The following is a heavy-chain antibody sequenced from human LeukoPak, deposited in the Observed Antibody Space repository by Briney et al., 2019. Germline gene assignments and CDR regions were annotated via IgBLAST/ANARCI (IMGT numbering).Heavy chain of an antibody. Sequence: SETLSLTCAVYGGSFSGYYWSWIRQPPGKGLEWIGEINHSGSTNYNPSLKSRVTISVDTSKNQFSLKLSSVTAADTAVYYCARSVGRHYYGSGSLDYWGQGTLVAVSS. CDR3: ARSVGRHYYGSGSLDY. D-gene: IGHD3-10*01. CDR2: INHSGST. J-gene: IGHJ4*02. CDR1: GGSFSGYY. V-gene: IGHV4-34*01.